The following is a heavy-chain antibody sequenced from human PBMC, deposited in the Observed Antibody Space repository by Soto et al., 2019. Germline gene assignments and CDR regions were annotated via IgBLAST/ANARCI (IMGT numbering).Heavy chain of an antibody. D-gene: IGHD4-4*01. Sequence: ASVKVSCKASGYSFSVYHMKWVRQAPGQGLEWMGWVHPNSGGTNYAQSFEGRVTMTRDTSINTAYMELSRLTSDDTAVYYCAKELQRGMDVWGQGTTVTVSS. CDR3: AKELQRGMDV. CDR1: GYSFSVYH. V-gene: IGHV1-2*02. J-gene: IGHJ6*02. CDR2: VHPNSGGT.